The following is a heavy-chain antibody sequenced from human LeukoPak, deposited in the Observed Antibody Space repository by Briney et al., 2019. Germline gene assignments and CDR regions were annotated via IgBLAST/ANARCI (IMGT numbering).Heavy chain of an antibody. Sequence: SETLPLTCTVSGGSISSSSYYWGWIRQPPGKGLEWIGSIYYSGSTYYNPSLKSRVTISVDTSKNQFSLKLSSVTAADTAVYYCARQARSGDYWGQGTLVTVSS. D-gene: IGHD5-24*01. CDR3: ARQARSGDY. CDR2: IYYSGST. CDR1: GGSISSSSYY. V-gene: IGHV4-39*01. J-gene: IGHJ4*02.